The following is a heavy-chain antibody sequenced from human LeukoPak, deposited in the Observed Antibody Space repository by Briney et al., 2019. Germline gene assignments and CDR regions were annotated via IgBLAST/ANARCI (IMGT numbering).Heavy chain of an antibody. Sequence: SETLSLTCTVSGGSISSSSYYWSWIRQPPGKGLEWIGEINHSGSTNYNPSLKSRVTISVDTSKNQFSLKLSSVTAADTAVYYCARDRHSSGYWGDAFDIWGQGTMVTVSS. J-gene: IGHJ3*02. CDR3: ARDRHSSGYWGDAFDI. CDR1: GGSISSSSYY. D-gene: IGHD3-22*01. V-gene: IGHV4-39*07. CDR2: INHSGST.